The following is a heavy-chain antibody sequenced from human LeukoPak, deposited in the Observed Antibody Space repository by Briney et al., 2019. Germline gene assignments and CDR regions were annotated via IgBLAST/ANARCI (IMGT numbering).Heavy chain of an antibody. D-gene: IGHD2-8*01. J-gene: IGHJ5*02. CDR2: ISAYNGNT. CDR1: GYTFTSYG. Sequence: ASVTVSCKASGYTFTSYGISWVRQAPGQGLEWMGWISAYNGNTNYAQKLQGRVTMTTDTSTSTAYMELRSLSSDDTAVYYCARDVVLMVYAIPSRWFDPWGQGTLVTVSS. CDR3: ARDVVLMVYAIPSRWFDP. V-gene: IGHV1-18*01.